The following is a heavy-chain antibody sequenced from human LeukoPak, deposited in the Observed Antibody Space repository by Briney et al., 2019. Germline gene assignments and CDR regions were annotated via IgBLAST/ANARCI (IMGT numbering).Heavy chain of an antibody. CDR2: IWYDGSNK. V-gene: IGHV3-33*01. Sequence: GGSLRLSCAASGFTFSSYGMHWVRQAPGRGLEWVAVIWYDGSNKYYADSVKGRFTISRDNSKNTLYLQINGLRAEDTAVYYCARDLFTVTTSRDYWGQGTLVTVSS. J-gene: IGHJ4*02. D-gene: IGHD4-17*01. CDR3: ARDLFTVTTSRDY. CDR1: GFTFSSYG.